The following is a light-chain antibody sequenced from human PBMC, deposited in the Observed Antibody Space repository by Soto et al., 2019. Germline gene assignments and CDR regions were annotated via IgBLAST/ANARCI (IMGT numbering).Light chain of an antibody. CDR3: QQRSS. CDR2: DVS. Sequence: ESVLTQSPATLSLSPGERSTLSCRASQSVSSYLAWYQQKPGQSPRLLIYDVSNRATGIPGRFSGSGSGTDFTLTIRGLEHGDFAVYYCQQRSSFGQGTRLEIK. J-gene: IGKJ5*01. CDR1: QSVSSY. V-gene: IGKV3-11*01.